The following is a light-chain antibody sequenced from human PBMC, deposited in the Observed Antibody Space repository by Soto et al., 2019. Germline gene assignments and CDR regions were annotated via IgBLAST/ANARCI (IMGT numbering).Light chain of an antibody. CDR1: ESISTY. Sequence: DIQMTQSPSSLSASVGDRVTIPCRASESISTYLIWYQQKPGKAPKLLIYDASNLETGVPSRFSGSGSGTDFTFTISSLQPEDIATYYCQQYDNLSLTFGGGTKVDIK. J-gene: IGKJ4*01. CDR2: DAS. V-gene: IGKV1-33*01. CDR3: QQYDNLSLT.